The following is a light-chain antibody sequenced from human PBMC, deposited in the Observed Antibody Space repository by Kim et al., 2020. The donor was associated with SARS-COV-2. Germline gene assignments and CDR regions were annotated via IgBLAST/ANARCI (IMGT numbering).Light chain of an antibody. Sequence: ALGQTGRITGQGVSSKYYYVSWYQQKPRQAPILVIYGKTNRPSGIPDRFSGFSSGDIASLTITGAQAEDEADYYCNSRDSSGSHVIFGGGTKLTVL. CDR2: GKT. V-gene: IGLV3-19*01. CDR3: NSRDSSGSHVI. J-gene: IGLJ2*01. CDR1: SSKYYY.